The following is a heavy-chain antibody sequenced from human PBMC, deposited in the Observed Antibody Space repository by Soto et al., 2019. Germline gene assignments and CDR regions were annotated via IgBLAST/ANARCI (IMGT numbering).Heavy chain of an antibody. CDR3: ARVDYGDYYWFDP. D-gene: IGHD4-17*01. Sequence: SQTLSLPCTVSGGSISSGDYYWSWIRQPTGKGLEWIGYIYYSRSTYYNPSLKSRVTISVDTSKNQFSLKLSSVTAAEPAVYYCARVDYGDYYWFDPWGQGTLVTVSS. CDR1: GGSISSGDYY. V-gene: IGHV4-30-4*01. J-gene: IGHJ5*02. CDR2: IYYSRST.